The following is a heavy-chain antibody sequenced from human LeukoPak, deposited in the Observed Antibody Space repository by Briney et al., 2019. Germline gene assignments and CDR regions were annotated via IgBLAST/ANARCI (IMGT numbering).Heavy chain of an antibody. J-gene: IGHJ4*02. CDR2: IYYSGST. CDR1: GCSISSYY. CDR3: ARAPRSGGSGNTLDC. V-gene: IGHV4-59*01. D-gene: IGHD2-15*01. Sequence: SETLSLTCTVSGCSISSYYWSWIRQPPGKGLEWIGYIYYSGSTNYNPSLKSRVTISVDTSKNQFSLKLSSVTAADTAVYYCARAPRSGGSGNTLDCWGQGTLVTVSS.